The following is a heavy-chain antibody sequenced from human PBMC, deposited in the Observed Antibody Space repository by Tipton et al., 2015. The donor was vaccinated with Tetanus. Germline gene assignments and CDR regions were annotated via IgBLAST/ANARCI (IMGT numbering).Heavy chain of an antibody. Sequence: SLRLSCAASGFIFSSYGIHWVRQAPGKGLEWLAVSWYDGTDKYYADSVKGRFTISRDNSKNTLYLQMNSLRAEDTALYYWARGADCSGGSCFSGDFGTWGQGTQGTVSS. CDR3: ARGADCSGGSCFSGDFGT. J-gene: IGHJ4*02. CDR1: GFIFSSYG. D-gene: IGHD2-15*01. V-gene: IGHV3-33*01. CDR2: SWYDGTDK.